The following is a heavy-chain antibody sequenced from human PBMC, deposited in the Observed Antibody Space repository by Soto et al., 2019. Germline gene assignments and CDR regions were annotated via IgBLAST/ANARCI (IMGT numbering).Heavy chain of an antibody. CDR3: AREDDDSSAYRDY. Sequence: QVQLQQWGAGLLKPSETLSLTCAVYGGSFSGYYWSWIRQPTRKGLEWIGEINHSGSTNYNPSLKRRVTISVDTSKNQFSLKLSSVTAADTAVYYCAREDDDSSAYRDYWGQGTLVTVSS. J-gene: IGHJ4*02. V-gene: IGHV4-34*01. CDR2: INHSGST. D-gene: IGHD3-22*01. CDR1: GGSFSGYY.